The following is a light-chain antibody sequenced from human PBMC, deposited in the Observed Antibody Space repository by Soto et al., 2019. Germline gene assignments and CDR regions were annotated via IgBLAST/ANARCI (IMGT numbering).Light chain of an antibody. Sequence: EIVLTQSPGTLSLSPGERATLSCRASQSVSSTYLAWYQQKRGQAPRLLIYATSSRATGIPDRFSGSGSGTDFTLTISRLEPEDFAVYYCQQYDRSPVTFGQGTKLEIK. CDR3: QQYDRSPVT. V-gene: IGKV3-20*01. CDR2: ATS. CDR1: QSVSSTY. J-gene: IGKJ2*01.